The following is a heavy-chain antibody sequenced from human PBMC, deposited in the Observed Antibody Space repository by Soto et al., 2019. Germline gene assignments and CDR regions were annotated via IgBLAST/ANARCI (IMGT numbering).Heavy chain of an antibody. CDR1: GFTFSSYA. CDR3: AKERRLERGDFYY. D-gene: IGHD1-1*01. V-gene: IGHV3-23*01. Sequence: EVQLLESGGGLVQPGGSLRLSCAASGFTFSSYAMSWVRQAPGKGLEGVSVISGSGGRIYYADSVKGRFTISRDNSKNTLYLQMNSLRDEDTDIYYCAKERRLERGDFYYWGQGTLVTVSS. CDR2: ISGSGGRI. J-gene: IGHJ4*02.